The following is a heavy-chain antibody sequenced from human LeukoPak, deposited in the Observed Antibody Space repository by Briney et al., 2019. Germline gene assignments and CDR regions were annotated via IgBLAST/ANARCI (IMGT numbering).Heavy chain of an antibody. J-gene: IGHJ4*02. CDR2: IYTSGST. CDR1: GGSISSYY. Sequence: SETLSLTCTVSGGSISSYYWSWIRQPPGKGLEWIGYIYTSGSTNYNPSLKSRVTISVDTSKNQFSLKLSSVTAADTAVYYCARGGQWLAPGPDYWGQGTLVIVSS. CDR3: ARGGQWLAPGPDY. D-gene: IGHD6-19*01. V-gene: IGHV4-4*09.